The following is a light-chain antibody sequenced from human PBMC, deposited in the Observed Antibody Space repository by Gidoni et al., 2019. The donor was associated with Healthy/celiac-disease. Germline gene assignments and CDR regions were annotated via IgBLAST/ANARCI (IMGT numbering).Light chain of an antibody. CDR2: ADS. J-gene: IGLJ2*01. Sequence: SYVLTQPPSVSVAPGQTARLTCGGNNLGSKSAQWYQQKPGKAPVLVVYADSDRPSGSPERFSGSNSGKTATLTISRVEAGDEADYYCQVWDSSSDHVVFGGGTKLTVL. CDR1: NLGSKS. CDR3: QVWDSSSDHVV. V-gene: IGLV3-21*02.